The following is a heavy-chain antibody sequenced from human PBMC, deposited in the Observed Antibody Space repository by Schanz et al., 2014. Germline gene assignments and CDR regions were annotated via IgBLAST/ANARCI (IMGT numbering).Heavy chain of an antibody. Sequence: EVQLVESGGGLVQPGGSLRLSCSASGFTFSTFAMHWVRQAPGKGLEYISAISNNGDSTYYADSVKGRFTISRDNSKNTLYLQLGSLSAEDTAVYFCARDNRYYLFDYWGQGALXTVSS. D-gene: IGHD3-16*02. J-gene: IGHJ4*02. V-gene: IGHV3-64D*08. CDR3: ARDNRYYLFDY. CDR2: ISNNGDST. CDR1: GFTFSTFA.